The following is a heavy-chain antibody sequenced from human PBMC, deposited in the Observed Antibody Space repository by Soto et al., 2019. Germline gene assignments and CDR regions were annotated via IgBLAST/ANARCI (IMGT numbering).Heavy chain of an antibody. Sequence: QVRVVQSGAEVKKPGASVKVSCKTSGYTFTDYDINWVRQAPGQGLEWMGWVSPDHGNAGYARQFQGRITMTSDTSITTVFTELTNLRPEDTAVYYCAVTTGYWGQGTKVTVSS. J-gene: IGHJ4*02. D-gene: IGHD4-17*01. CDR3: AVTTGY. CDR2: VSPDHGNA. V-gene: IGHV1-8*01. CDR1: GYTFTDYD.